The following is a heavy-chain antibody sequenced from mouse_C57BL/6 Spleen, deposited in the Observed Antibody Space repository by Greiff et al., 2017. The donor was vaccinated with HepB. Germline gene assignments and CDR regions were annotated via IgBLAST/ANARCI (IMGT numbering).Heavy chain of an antibody. CDR2: ISGGGGNT. V-gene: IGHV5-9*01. J-gene: IGHJ2*01. CDR3: ARHRNYYGSSSYFDY. D-gene: IGHD1-1*01. CDR1: GFTFSSYT. Sequence: EVMLVESGGGLVKPGGSLKLSCAASGFTFSSYTMSWVRQTPEKRLEWVATISGGGGNTYYPDSVKGRFTISRDNAKNTLYLQMSSLRSEDTALYYCARHRNYYGSSSYFDYWGQGTTLTVSS.